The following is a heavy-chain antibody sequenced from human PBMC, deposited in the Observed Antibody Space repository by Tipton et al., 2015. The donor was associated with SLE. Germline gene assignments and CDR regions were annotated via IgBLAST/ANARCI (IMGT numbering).Heavy chain of an antibody. Sequence: TLSLTCTVSGGSFGSGGYYWTWVRQSAGKGLEFIGRIYTSGSTNYNPSLESRVTISVDTSKNQFYLRLTSVTAADTAVYYCAREALEMTAFDVWGQGTMVTVSS. J-gene: IGHJ3*01. CDR1: GGSFGSGGYY. CDR3: AREALEMTAFDV. CDR2: IYTSGST. V-gene: IGHV4-61*02. D-gene: IGHD1-1*01.